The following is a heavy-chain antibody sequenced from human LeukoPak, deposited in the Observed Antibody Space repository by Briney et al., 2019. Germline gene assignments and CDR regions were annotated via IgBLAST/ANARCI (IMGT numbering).Heavy chain of an antibody. V-gene: IGHV4-59*01. CDR2: IYYSGST. J-gene: IGHJ2*01. D-gene: IGHD2/OR15-2a*01. CDR1: GGSISSYY. CDR3: ARVLYGYFDL. Sequence: SETLSLTCTASGGSISSYYWSWIRQPPGKGLEWVGYIYYSGSTNYNPSLKSRVTISVDTSKNQFSLKLSSVTAADTAVYYCARVLYGYFDLWGRGTLVAVSS.